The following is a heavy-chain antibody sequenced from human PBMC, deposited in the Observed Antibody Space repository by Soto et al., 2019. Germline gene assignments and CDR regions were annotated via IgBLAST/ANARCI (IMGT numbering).Heavy chain of an antibody. CDR2: IYYSGST. V-gene: IGHV4-31*03. J-gene: IGHJ5*02. CDR1: GGSISSGGYY. Sequence: QVQLQESGPGLVKPSQTLSLTCTVSGGSISSGGYYWSWIRQHPGKGLEWIGYIYYSGSTYYNPSLESRVTISVDPSKNQFALKLSSATAADTAVYYCASTPGDSSSWYWGPARALSPWGQGTLVTVSS. CDR3: ASTPGDSSSWYWGPARALSP. D-gene: IGHD6-13*01.